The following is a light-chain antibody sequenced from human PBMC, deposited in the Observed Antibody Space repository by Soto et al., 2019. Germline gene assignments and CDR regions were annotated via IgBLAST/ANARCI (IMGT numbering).Light chain of an antibody. Sequence: EIVLTQSPATLSLSPGERATLSCSASQSVHNYLAWSQQKPGQAPRLLIYDVSNRAPGIPPRFSGSGYGTDFTLTISSLETEDFAVYYCQHRSTWHRTFGQGTKVEV. J-gene: IGKJ1*01. CDR2: DVS. V-gene: IGKV3-11*01. CDR3: QHRSTWHRT. CDR1: QSVHNY.